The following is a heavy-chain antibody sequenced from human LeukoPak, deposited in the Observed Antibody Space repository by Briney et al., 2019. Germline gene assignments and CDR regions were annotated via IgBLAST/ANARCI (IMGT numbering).Heavy chain of an antibody. D-gene: IGHD3-10*01. CDR1: GFTFSSYA. CDR2: ISYDGSNK. Sequence: PGGSLRLSCAASGFTFSSYAMHWVRQAPGEGLEWVAVISYDGSNKYYADSVKGRFTISRDNSKNTLYLQMNSLRAEDTAVYYCAKDTSVWFGELLDYWGQGTLVTVSS. CDR3: AKDTSVWFGELLDY. J-gene: IGHJ4*02. V-gene: IGHV3-30*01.